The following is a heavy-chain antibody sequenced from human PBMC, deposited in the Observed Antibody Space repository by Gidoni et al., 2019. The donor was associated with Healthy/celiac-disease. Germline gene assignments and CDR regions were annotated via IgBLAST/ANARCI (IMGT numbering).Heavy chain of an antibody. CDR3: AREDRLLQFLYYMDV. V-gene: IGHV3-7*05. J-gene: IGHJ6*03. Sequence: EVQLVESGGGLVQPGGSLRLSCAASGFPFRSYWMSWVRQAPGKGLEWVANIKQDGSEKYYVDSVKGRFTISRDNAKNSLYLQMNSLRAEDTAVYYCAREDRLLQFLYYMDVWGKGTTVTVSS. CDR2: IKQDGSEK. D-gene: IGHD4-4*01. CDR1: GFPFRSYW.